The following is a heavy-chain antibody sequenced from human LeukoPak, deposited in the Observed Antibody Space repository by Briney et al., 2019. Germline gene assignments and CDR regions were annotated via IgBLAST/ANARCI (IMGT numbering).Heavy chain of an antibody. J-gene: IGHJ6*03. Sequence: PGGTLRLSCAASGFTISSYGMSWVRQAPGKGLEWVSAISGSGGSTYSSDSVKGRISISRDNAKNTLYLQINSLRAEDTAVYYCARDFSYCGGDCYLDSYYYYYMDVWGKGTTVTVSS. CDR3: ARDFSYCGGDCYLDSYYYYYMDV. D-gene: IGHD2-21*02. CDR1: GFTISSYG. V-gene: IGHV3-23*01. CDR2: ISGSGGST.